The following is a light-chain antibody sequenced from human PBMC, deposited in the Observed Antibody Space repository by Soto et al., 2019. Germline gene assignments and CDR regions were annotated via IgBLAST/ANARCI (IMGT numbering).Light chain of an antibody. Sequence: QSVLTQPASVSGSPGQSITISCTGTSSDVGGYNYVSWYQQHPGKVPKLMIYEVSNRPSGVSNRFSGSKSGNTASLTISGLQAEDEADYYCSSYTSSSTLVFGGGTKLT. CDR1: SSDVGGYNY. V-gene: IGLV2-14*01. CDR2: EVS. J-gene: IGLJ3*02. CDR3: SSYTSSSTLV.